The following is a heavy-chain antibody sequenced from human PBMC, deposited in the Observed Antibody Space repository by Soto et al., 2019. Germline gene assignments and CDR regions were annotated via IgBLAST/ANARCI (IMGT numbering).Heavy chain of an antibody. D-gene: IGHD6-19*01. J-gene: IGHJ6*02. Sequence: QVQLVQSGAEVKKPGSSVKVSCKASGGTFSSYAISWVRQAPGQGLEWMGGIIPIFGTANYAQKFQGRVTITADESTSTAYMELSSLRSEDTAVYYCARELALAGTLGQFYYYYYGMDVWGQGTTVTVSS. CDR3: ARELALAGTLGQFYYYYYGMDV. V-gene: IGHV1-69*12. CDR2: IIPIFGTA. CDR1: GGTFSSYA.